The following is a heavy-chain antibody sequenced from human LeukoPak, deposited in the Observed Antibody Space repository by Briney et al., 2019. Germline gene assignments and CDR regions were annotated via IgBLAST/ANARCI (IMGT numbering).Heavy chain of an antibody. Sequence: GGSLRLSCAASGFTFSSYGMHWVRQAPGKGLEWVAFIRYDGSNKYYADSVKGRFTISRDNSKNTLYLQMISLRADDTAVYYCAKDQIAYYDYVWGSAFDYWGQGTLVTVSS. CDR2: IRYDGSNK. J-gene: IGHJ4*02. CDR1: GFTFSSYG. CDR3: AKDQIAYYDYVWGSAFDY. D-gene: IGHD3-16*01. V-gene: IGHV3-30*02.